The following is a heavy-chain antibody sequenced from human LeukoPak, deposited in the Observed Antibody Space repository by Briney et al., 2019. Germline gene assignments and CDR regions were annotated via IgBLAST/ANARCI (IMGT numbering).Heavy chain of an antibody. Sequence: KASETLSLTCTVSGGSISTYYWSWIRQPPGKGLEWIGYIYYSGSTNYNPSLKSRVTISVDTSKNQFSLKLSSVTAADTAVYYCARYSGSYYVDAFDIWGQGTMVTVSS. D-gene: IGHD1-26*01. V-gene: IGHV4-59*01. CDR1: GGSISTYY. J-gene: IGHJ3*02. CDR3: ARYSGSYYVDAFDI. CDR2: IYYSGST.